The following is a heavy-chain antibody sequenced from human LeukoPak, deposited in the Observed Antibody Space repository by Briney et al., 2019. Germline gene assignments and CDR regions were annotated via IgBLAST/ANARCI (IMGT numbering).Heavy chain of an antibody. D-gene: IGHD3-10*01. CDR1: GGSISSSNYY. CDR3: ARQGPITMVRGRWAWFDP. CDR2: IYYSGST. Sequence: SETLSLTCTVSGGSISSSNYYWGWIRQPPGKGLEWIGNIYYSGSTYYNPSLKSRVTISVDTSKNQFSLKLSSVTAADTAVYYCARQGPITMVRGRWAWFDPWGQGTLVAVSS. J-gene: IGHJ5*02. V-gene: IGHV4-39*01.